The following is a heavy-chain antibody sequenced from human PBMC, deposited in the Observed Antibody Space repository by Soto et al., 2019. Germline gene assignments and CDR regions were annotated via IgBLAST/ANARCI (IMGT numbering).Heavy chain of an antibody. Sequence: AGSLRLSCAASGFTFSSYGMHWVRQAPGKGLEWVAVISYDGSNKYYADSVKGRFTISRDNSKNTLYLQMNSLRAEDTAVYYCAKDGSSWYASFSFDYWGQGTLVTVSS. J-gene: IGHJ4*02. CDR3: AKDGSSWYASFSFDY. D-gene: IGHD6-13*01. CDR2: ISYDGSNK. V-gene: IGHV3-30*18. CDR1: GFTFSSYG.